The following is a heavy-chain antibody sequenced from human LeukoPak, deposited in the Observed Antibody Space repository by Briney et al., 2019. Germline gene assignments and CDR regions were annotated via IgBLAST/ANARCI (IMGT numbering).Heavy chain of an antibody. J-gene: IGHJ4*02. CDR3: ARGPTRYYFDY. CDR1: GGSTTNYY. Sequence: SETLSLTCTVSGGSTTNYYWSWIRQPPGKGLEWNGYIYYSGNTNCNPSLKSRVTISVDTSNNQFSLNLSSVTAADTAVYYCARGPTRYYFDYWGQGTLVTVSS. V-gene: IGHV4-59*01. CDR2: IYYSGNT.